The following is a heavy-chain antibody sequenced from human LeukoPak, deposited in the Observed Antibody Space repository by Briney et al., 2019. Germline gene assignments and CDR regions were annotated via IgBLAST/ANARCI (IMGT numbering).Heavy chain of an antibody. Sequence: GGSLRLSCAASGFTFSSYAMHWVRQAPGKGLEWVAVISYDGSNKYYADSVKGRFTISRDNAKNSLYLQMNSLRAEDTAVFYCARDQYDTWSRRGNFDSWGQGTLVIISS. V-gene: IGHV3-30-3*01. CDR3: ARDQYDTWSRRGNFDS. D-gene: IGHD3-3*01. J-gene: IGHJ4*02. CDR2: ISYDGSNK. CDR1: GFTFSSYA.